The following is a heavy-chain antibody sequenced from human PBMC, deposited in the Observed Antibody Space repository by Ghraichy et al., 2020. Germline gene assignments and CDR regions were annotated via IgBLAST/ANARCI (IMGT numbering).Heavy chain of an antibody. D-gene: IGHD5-18*01. CDR1: GGSFSGYY. Sequence: SETLSLTCAVYGGSFSGYYWSWIRQPPGKGLEWIGEINHSGSTNYNPSLKSRVTISVDTSKNQFSLKLSSVTAADTAVYYCARGRYGPALQYWGQGTLVTVSS. CDR2: INHSGST. J-gene: IGHJ4*02. V-gene: IGHV4-34*01. CDR3: ARGRYGPALQY.